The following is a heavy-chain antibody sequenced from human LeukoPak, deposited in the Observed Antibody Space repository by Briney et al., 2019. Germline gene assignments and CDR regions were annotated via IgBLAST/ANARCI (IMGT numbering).Heavy chain of an antibody. CDR1: GYSISHGYY. CDR3: ARGDFYNYGKPFDS. CDR2: IDQGGST. J-gene: IGHJ4*02. Sequence: PSETLSLTCAVSGYSISHGYYWGWIRQPPGKGLEWIGSIDQGGSTYYNPSLKSRLTISVDTSRNQFSLRLRFVTATDTAVYYCARGDFYNYGKPFDSWGQGIMVTVSS. D-gene: IGHD5-18*01. V-gene: IGHV4-38-2*01.